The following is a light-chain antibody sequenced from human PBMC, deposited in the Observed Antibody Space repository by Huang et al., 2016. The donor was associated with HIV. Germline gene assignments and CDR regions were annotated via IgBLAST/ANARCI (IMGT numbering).Light chain of an antibody. CDR3: LQDHDYPWT. CDR2: AAS. Sequence: IQMTQSPSSLSASVGDRVSITCRASQGIGDDLAWYQQKPGKAPKLLIYAASSLQNEGPPRFSGSGSGTDFALTINDLQPEDFATYYCLQDHDYPWTFGQGTKVEIK. V-gene: IGKV1-6*02. CDR1: QGIGDD. J-gene: IGKJ1*01.